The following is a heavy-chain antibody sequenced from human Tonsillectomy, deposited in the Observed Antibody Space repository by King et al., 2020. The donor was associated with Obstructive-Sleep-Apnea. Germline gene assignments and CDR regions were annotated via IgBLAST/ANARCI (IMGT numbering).Heavy chain of an antibody. CDR1: GFTFSSYG. V-gene: IGHV3-30*18. J-gene: IGHJ4*02. CDR3: AEGAGSSNWELDY. CDR2: ISYDGSNK. Sequence: VQLVESGGGVVQPGRSLRLSCAASGFTFSSYGMHWVRQAPGKGLEWVAVISYDGSNKYYANSVKGRFTISRDNSKNTLYLQMNSLRAEDTAVYYCAEGAGSSNWELDYWGQGTLVTVSS. D-gene: IGHD6-13*01.